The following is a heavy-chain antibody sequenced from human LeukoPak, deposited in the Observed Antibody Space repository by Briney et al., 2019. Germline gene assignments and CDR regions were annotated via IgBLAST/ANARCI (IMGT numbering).Heavy chain of an antibody. V-gene: IGHV4-34*01. CDR1: GVSFSGYY. J-gene: IGHJ4*02. CDR3: ARGGAYDSSGYAY. D-gene: IGHD3-22*01. Sequence: SETLSLTCAVYGVSFSGYYWSWIRQPPRKGLEWVGEINHSGSTNYKPSLKSRVTISVVTSKNQFSLMLSSVTAADTAVYYCARGGAYDSSGYAYWGQGTLVTVSS. CDR2: INHSGST.